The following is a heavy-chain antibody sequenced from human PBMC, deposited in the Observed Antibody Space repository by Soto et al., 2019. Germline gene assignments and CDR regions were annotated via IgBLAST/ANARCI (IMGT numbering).Heavy chain of an antibody. Sequence: GGSLRLSCGASGFIFNKAWMAWVRQAPGKGLEWVGRIKSNVDGGTTDYAAPVQGRFSITRDDSRNTLSLQMNSLKTEDTAVYYCTTDGGIMDRPLFDYWGQGTLVTVSS. V-gene: IGHV3-15*01. CDR1: GFIFNKAW. J-gene: IGHJ4*02. CDR3: TTDGGIMDRPLFDY. D-gene: IGHD1-26*01. CDR2: IKSNVDGGTT.